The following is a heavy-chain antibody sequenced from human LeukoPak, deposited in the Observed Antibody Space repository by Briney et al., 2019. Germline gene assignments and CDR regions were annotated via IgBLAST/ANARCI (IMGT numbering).Heavy chain of an antibody. CDR1: GFTFSSYG. J-gene: IGHJ4*02. D-gene: IGHD6-13*01. V-gene: IGHV3-30*19. Sequence: GGSLRLSCAASGFTFSSYGMHWVRQAPGKGLEWVAVISYDGSNKYYADSVKGRFTISRDNSKNTLYLQMNSLRAEDTAVYYCARDLEYSSSWYRGIDYWGQGTLVTVSS. CDR3: ARDLEYSSSWYRGIDY. CDR2: ISYDGSNK.